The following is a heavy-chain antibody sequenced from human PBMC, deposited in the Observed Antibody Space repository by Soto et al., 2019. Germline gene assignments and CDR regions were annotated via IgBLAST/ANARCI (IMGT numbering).Heavy chain of an antibody. V-gene: IGHV5-51*01. CDR3: ARGTVIQGYYCGMDV. Sequence: GESLKISCEVSGNTFTTYSIGWVRQMPGKGLEWMGSIYPGDSDTAYSPSFEGQVTISADKSTTTAYLQWSSLKASDTAMYYCARGTVIQGYYCGMDVWGQGTTVTVSS. CDR2: IYPGDSDT. CDR1: GNTFTTYS. D-gene: IGHD4-17*01. J-gene: IGHJ6*02.